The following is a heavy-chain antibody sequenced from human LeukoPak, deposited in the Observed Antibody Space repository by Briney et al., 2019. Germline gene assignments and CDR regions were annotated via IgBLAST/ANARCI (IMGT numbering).Heavy chain of an antibody. Sequence: GGSLRLSCATSGFTFSSYTMSWVRQAPGKGLEWVSAISGSGGSTYYADSVKGRFTISRDNSKNTLYLQMNSLRAEDTAVYYCANPKNVYGDQYNYFDPWGQETLVTVSS. CDR2: ISGSGGST. J-gene: IGHJ5*02. D-gene: IGHD4-17*01. CDR1: GFTFSSYT. CDR3: ANPKNVYGDQYNYFDP. V-gene: IGHV3-23*01.